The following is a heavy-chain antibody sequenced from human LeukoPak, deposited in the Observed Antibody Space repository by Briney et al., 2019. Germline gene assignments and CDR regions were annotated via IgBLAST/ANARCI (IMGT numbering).Heavy chain of an antibody. CDR1: GFTFRSSA. Sequence: GGSLRLSCAASGFTFRSSAMAWVRQAPGKGLEWVALTYTDDSAHYADSVKGRFAISRDNSKNTLSLQLNSLRAEDSALYYCAGGYTNTRSALWAFDIWGRGTMVTVSS. J-gene: IGHJ3*02. CDR2: TYTDDSA. V-gene: IGHV3-53*01. D-gene: IGHD6-13*01. CDR3: AGGYTNTRSALWAFDI.